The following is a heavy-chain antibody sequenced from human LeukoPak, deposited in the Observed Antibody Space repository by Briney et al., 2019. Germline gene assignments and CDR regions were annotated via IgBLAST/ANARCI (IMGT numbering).Heavy chain of an antibody. V-gene: IGHV4-31*03. CDR3: ARIAVSSGWGYFDY. J-gene: IGHJ4*02. CDR1: GGSISSGGYY. CDR2: IYFSGST. D-gene: IGHD6-19*01. Sequence: SETLSLTCTVSGGSISSGGYYWNWIRQHPGKGLEWIGSIYFSGSTYYSPSLKSRVTMSVDTSKNQFSLKLSSVTAADTAVYYCARIAVSSGWGYFDYWGQGTLVTASS.